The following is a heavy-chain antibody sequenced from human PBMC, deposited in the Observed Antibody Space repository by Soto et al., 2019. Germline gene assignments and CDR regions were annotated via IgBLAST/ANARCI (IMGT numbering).Heavy chain of an antibody. CDR3: ARAPGYTYNTNWFDP. V-gene: IGHV1-3*04. J-gene: IGHJ5*02. D-gene: IGHD5-18*01. CDR2: INTGNGNT. Sequence: MYEKHWVRQATGQRLEWMGWINTGNGNTKYSQKFQGRVTITRDTSENTVYMELSSLRSEDTAVFYCARAPGYTYNTNWFDPWGQGTLVTVSS. CDR1: MYE.